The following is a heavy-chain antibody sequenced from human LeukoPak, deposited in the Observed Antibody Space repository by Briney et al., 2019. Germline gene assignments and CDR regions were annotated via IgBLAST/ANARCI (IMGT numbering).Heavy chain of an antibody. CDR1: GYSISIGYY. V-gene: IGHV4-38-2*01. CDR3: ARHPHDFWSGYYLYYYYYMDV. D-gene: IGHD3-3*01. Sequence: SETLSLTCAVSGYSISIGYYWGWIRQPPGKGLEWIGSIYLSGSTYYNPSLKSRFTISVDTSKNQFSLKLSSVTAADTAVYYCARHPHDFWSGYYLYYYYYMDVWGKGTTVTVSS. CDR2: IYLSGST. J-gene: IGHJ6*03.